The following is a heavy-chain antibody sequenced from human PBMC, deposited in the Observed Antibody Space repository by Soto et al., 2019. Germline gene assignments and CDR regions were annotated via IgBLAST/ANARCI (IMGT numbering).Heavy chain of an antibody. J-gene: IGHJ4*02. CDR3: ARDPHEGVYDY. CDR2: MRPNSGGA. D-gene: IGHD3-16*01. Sequence: QVQLVQSGAEVKKPGASVKVSCKASGYTSTGYYLHWIRQAPGQGLEWMGWMRPNSGGANYAQKFQGRVSMTRDTSISTFYMELSRLRSDDTAVYYCARDPHEGVYDYWGQGTLVTVSS. CDR1: GYTSTGYY. V-gene: IGHV1-2*02.